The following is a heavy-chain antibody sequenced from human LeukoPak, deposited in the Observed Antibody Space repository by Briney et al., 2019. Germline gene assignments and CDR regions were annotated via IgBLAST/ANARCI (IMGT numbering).Heavy chain of an antibody. CDR2: IYYSGST. Sequence: SETLSLTCTVSGGSISSYYWSLIRQPPGKGLEWIGYIYYSGSTNYNPSLKSRVTISVDTSKNQFSLKLSSVTAADTAVYYCAREYYEDRYNFYYFDYWGQGTLVTVSS. V-gene: IGHV4-59*01. CDR1: GGSISSYY. D-gene: IGHD5-24*01. CDR3: AREYYEDRYNFYYFDY. J-gene: IGHJ4*02.